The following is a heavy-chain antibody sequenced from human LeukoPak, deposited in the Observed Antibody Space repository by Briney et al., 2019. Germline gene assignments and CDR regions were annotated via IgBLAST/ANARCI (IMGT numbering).Heavy chain of an antibody. D-gene: IGHD3-10*01. Sequence: SETLSLTCAVSGGSISSGGYAWSWVRQPPGRGLEWIGYIYDTGDTYYNPSLKSRVIISLDRSKNQFSLKLSSVTAADTAVYYCARYGGSGTYFFDYWGQGTLVTVSS. CDR2: IYDTGDT. V-gene: IGHV4-30-2*01. CDR1: GGSISSGGYA. CDR3: ARYGGSGTYFFDY. J-gene: IGHJ4*02.